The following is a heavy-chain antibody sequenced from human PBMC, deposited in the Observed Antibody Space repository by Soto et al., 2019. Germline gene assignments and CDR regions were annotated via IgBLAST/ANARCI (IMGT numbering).Heavy chain of an antibody. CDR3: AKNYYFDD. CDR2: ITPTGSNT. J-gene: IGHJ4*02. V-gene: IGHV3-23*01. Sequence: GGSLRLSCAASGFTFSSYAMSWVRQAPGKGLEWVSSITPTGSNTYYADSVKGRFTISRDNSKNTLHLQMNSLRADDTALYYCAKNYYFDDWAQGTLVTVSS. CDR1: GFTFSSYA.